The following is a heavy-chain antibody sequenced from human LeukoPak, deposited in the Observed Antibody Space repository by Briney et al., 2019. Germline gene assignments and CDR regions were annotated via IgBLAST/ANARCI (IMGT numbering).Heavy chain of an antibody. Sequence: SETLSLTCAVYGGSFSGYYWSWIRQPPGKGLEWIGEINLSGSTNYNPSLKSRVTISVDTSKNQFSLKLSSVTAADTAVYYCARVLELTTVVTPWVGDAFDIWGQGTMVTVSS. J-gene: IGHJ3*02. CDR1: GGSFSGYY. CDR2: INLSGST. D-gene: IGHD4-23*01. CDR3: ARVLELTTVVTPWVGDAFDI. V-gene: IGHV4-34*01.